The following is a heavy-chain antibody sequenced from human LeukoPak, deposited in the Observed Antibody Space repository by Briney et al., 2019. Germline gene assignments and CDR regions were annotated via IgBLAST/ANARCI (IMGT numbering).Heavy chain of an antibody. J-gene: IGHJ5*02. CDR2: ISWNSATL. Sequence: PGGSMRLSCAASGFTFDAHAMDWVRQPSGKGLEWVAAISWNSATLVYADSVRGRSTVSRDNPKNSLYLQMNSLRPEDTALYYCAKPLPSARNLFDHWGQGILVTVPS. CDR3: AKPLPSARNLFDH. V-gene: IGHV3-9*01. CDR1: GFTFDAHA. D-gene: IGHD3-3*01.